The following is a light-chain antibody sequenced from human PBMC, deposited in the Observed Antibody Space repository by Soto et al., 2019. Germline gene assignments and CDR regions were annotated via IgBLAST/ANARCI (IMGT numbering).Light chain of an antibody. CDR3: QTWGTGIKV. CDR2: LNSDGSH. J-gene: IGLJ2*01. CDR1: SGHSSYA. Sequence: QLVLTQSPSASASLGASVKLTCTLSSGHSSYAIAWHQQQPEKGPRYLMKLNSDGSHSKGDGIPDRFSGSSSXAERYLTISSLQSEDEADYYCQTWGTGIKVFGGGTKXTVL. V-gene: IGLV4-69*01.